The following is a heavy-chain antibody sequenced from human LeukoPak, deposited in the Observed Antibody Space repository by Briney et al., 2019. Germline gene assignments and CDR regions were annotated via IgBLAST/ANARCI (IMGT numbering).Heavy chain of an antibody. Sequence: ASVKVSCKASGYTFNNHYMYWVRQAPGQGLEWMGVINPSGGSTSYAQKFQGRVTITADESTSTAYMELSSLRSEDTAVYYCARARCTNGICYFSFDYWGQGTLVTVSS. CDR3: ARARCTNGICYFSFDY. CDR1: GYTFNNHY. J-gene: IGHJ4*02. CDR2: INPSGGST. V-gene: IGHV1-46*02. D-gene: IGHD2-8*01.